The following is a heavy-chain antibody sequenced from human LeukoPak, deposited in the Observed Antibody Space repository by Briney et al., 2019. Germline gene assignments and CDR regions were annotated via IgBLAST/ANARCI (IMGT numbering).Heavy chain of an antibody. Sequence: GRSLRLSCAASGFTFSSYGMHWVRQAPGKGLEWVAVIWYDGSNKYYADSVKGRFTISRDNSKNTLYLQMNSLRAEDTAVYYCAKDGYYYDSSGYYLFYYYMDVWGKGTTVTVSS. D-gene: IGHD3-22*01. CDR2: IWYDGSNK. V-gene: IGHV3-33*06. J-gene: IGHJ6*03. CDR3: AKDGYYYDSSGYYLFYYYMDV. CDR1: GFTFSSYG.